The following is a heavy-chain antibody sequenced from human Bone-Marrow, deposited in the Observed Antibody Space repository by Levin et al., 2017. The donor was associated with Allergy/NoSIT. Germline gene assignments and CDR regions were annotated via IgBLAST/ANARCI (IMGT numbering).Heavy chain of an antibody. Sequence: SGGSLRLSCAASGFTFRNHALHWVRQAPGKGLEWVAVISYDGGHQWFADSVKGRFTISRDNSKNTLYLQMNSLRTEDTAVYYCARDLFGFGSYHDYWGQGTLVTVTS. J-gene: IGHJ4*02. D-gene: IGHD1-26*01. CDR2: ISYDGGHQ. CDR1: GFTFRNHA. CDR3: ARDLFGFGSYHDY. V-gene: IGHV3-30*04.